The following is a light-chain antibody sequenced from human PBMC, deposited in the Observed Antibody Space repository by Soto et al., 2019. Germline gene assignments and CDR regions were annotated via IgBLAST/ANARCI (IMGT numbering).Light chain of an antibody. V-gene: IGLV4-69*01. Sequence: QSVLTQSPSASASLGASVKLTCTLSSGHSSYAIAWHQQQPEKGPRFLMKVNSDGSHSRGDGIPDRFSGSSSGAERYITISSLQSEDEADYYCQTLGTGIRVFGGGTKLTVL. CDR2: VNSDGSH. CDR3: QTLGTGIRV. J-gene: IGLJ3*02. CDR1: SGHSSYA.